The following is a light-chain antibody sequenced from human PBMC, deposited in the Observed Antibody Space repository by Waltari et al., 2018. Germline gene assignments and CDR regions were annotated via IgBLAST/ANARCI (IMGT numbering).Light chain of an antibody. J-gene: IGKJ2*01. Sequence: DIVMTQSPDSLAVSLGARATITCKSSESILYPSNNKNFLGWFQHKPGQPPKMLIYWASTRQSEVPARFSGSGSGTEFTLTISSVQAEDVAIYYCQQYYSNPRTFGQGTRLEIK. CDR2: WAS. V-gene: IGKV4-1*01. CDR1: ESILYPSNNKNF. CDR3: QQYYSNPRT.